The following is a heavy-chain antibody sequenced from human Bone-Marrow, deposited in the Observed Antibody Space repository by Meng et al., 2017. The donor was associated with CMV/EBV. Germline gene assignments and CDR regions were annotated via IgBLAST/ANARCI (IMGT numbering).Heavy chain of an antibody. J-gene: IGHJ4*02. Sequence: SETLSLTCAVYGGSFSGYYWSWIRQPPGKGLEWIGEINHSGSTNYNPSLKSRVTISVDTSKNQFSLKLSSVTAADTAVYYCARGSPSSSFYYWGQGTLVTVSS. V-gene: IGHV4-34*01. D-gene: IGHD6-6*01. CDR1: GGSFSGYY. CDR3: ARGSPSSSFYY. CDR2: INHSGST.